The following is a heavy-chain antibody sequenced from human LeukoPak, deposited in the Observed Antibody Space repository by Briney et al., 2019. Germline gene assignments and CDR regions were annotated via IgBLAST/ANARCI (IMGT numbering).Heavy chain of an antibody. CDR3: AREAYYDFWSGGKGDAFDI. Sequence: SETLSLTCAVYGGSFSSYYWSWIRQPPGKGLEWIGYIYYSGSTNYNPSLKSRVTISVDTSKNQFSLKLSSVTAADTAVYYCAREAYYDFWSGGKGDAFDIWGQGTMVTVSS. CDR2: IYYSGST. D-gene: IGHD3-3*01. CDR1: GGSFSSYY. J-gene: IGHJ3*02. V-gene: IGHV4-59*01.